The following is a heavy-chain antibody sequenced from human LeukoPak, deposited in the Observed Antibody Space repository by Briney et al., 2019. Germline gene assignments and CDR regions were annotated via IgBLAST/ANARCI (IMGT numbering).Heavy chain of an antibody. CDR2: ISYDGSNK. Sequence: GGSLRLSCAASGFTFSNAWMSWVRQAPGKGLEWVAVISYDGSNKYYADSVKGRFTISRDNSKNTLYLQMNSLRAEDTAVYYCAKGLRYYYYGMDVWGQGTTVTVSS. V-gene: IGHV3-30*18. D-gene: IGHD5-12*01. CDR1: GFTFSNAW. CDR3: AKGLRYYYYGMDV. J-gene: IGHJ6*02.